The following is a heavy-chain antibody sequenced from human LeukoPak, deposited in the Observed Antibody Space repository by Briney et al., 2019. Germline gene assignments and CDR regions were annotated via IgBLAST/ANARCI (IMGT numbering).Heavy chain of an antibody. Sequence: ASVKVSCKASGYTFTGYYMHWVRQAPGQGLEWMGWINPNSGGTNYAQKFQGRVTMTRDTSISTAYMELSRLRSDDTAVYYCASGPNSPIAVAGPDNWFDPWGQGTLVTVSS. CDR2: INPNSGGT. CDR3: ASGPNSPIAVAGPDNWFDP. J-gene: IGHJ5*02. CDR1: GYTFTGYY. V-gene: IGHV1-2*02. D-gene: IGHD6-19*01.